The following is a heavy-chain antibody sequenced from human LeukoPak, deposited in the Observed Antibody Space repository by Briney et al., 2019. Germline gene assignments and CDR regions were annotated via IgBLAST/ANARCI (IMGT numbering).Heavy chain of an antibody. J-gene: IGHJ3*02. Sequence: GSSVKVSCKASGGTFSSYAISWVRQAPGQGLEWMGGIIPIFGTANYAQKFQGRVTITTDESTSTAYMELSSLRSEDTAVYYCARVPNYYDSSGYSFYAFDIWGQGTMVTVSS. V-gene: IGHV1-69*05. CDR3: ARVPNYYDSSGYSFYAFDI. D-gene: IGHD3-22*01. CDR1: GGTFSSYA. CDR2: IIPIFGTA.